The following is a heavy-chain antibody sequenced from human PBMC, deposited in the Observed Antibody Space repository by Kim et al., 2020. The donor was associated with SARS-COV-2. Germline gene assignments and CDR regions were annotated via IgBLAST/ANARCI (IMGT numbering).Heavy chain of an antibody. V-gene: IGHV1-2*06. CDR1: GYTFTGYY. J-gene: IGHJ6*02. CDR3: ARDRRGDDYYYYGMDV. Sequence: ASVKVSCKASGYTFTGYYMHWVRQAPGQGLEWMGRINPNSGGTNYAQKFQGRVTMTRDTSISTAYMELSRLRSDDTAVYYCARDRRGDDYYYYGMDVWGQGTTVTVSS. CDR2: INPNSGGT.